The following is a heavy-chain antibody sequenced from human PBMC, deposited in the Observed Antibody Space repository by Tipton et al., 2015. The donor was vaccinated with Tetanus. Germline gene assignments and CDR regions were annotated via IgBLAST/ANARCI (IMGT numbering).Heavy chain of an antibody. J-gene: IGHJ5*02. D-gene: IGHD3-3*01. Sequence: TLSLTCTVSGVSISSYNWTWIRQPPGRGLEWIGYIYYSGSTNYNPSLKSRVTISVDTSKNQFSLKLTSVTAADTAVYFCAGVLRSESVGWFDPWGQGTLVTVSS. CDR3: AGVLRSESVGWFDP. V-gene: IGHV4-59*12. CDR2: IYYSGST. CDR1: GVSISSYN.